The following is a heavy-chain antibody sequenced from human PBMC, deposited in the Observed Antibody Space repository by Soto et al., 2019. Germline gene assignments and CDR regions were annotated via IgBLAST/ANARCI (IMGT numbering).Heavy chain of an antibody. D-gene: IGHD5-12*01. CDR2: IKQDGSEK. V-gene: IGHV3-7*01. Sequence: HPGGSLRLSCAASGFTFSSYWMSWVRQAPGKGLEWVANIKQDGSEKYYVDSVKGRFTISRDNAKNSLYLQMNSLRAEDTAVYYCARVATMTEYYFDYWGQGTLVTVSP. CDR1: GFTFSSYW. CDR3: ARVATMTEYYFDY. J-gene: IGHJ4*02.